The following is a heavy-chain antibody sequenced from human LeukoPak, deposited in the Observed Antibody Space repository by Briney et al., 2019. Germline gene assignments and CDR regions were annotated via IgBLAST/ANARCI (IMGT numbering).Heavy chain of an antibody. CDR1: GFTFDDYG. J-gene: IGHJ4*02. V-gene: IGHV3-20*04. CDR3: ARDGGPDGEFDY. CDR2: INWNGGST. Sequence: GGSLRLSCAVSGFTFDDYGMSWVRQAPGKGLEWVSSINWNGGSTKGRFTISRDNAKNSLYLQMNSLRAEDTGLYYCARDGGPDGEFDYWGQGTLVTVSS. D-gene: IGHD2-15*01.